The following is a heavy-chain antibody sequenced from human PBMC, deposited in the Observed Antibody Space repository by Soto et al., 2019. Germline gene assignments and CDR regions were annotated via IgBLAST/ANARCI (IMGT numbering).Heavy chain of an antibody. CDR2: VYYTGST. V-gene: IGHV4-59*01. J-gene: IGHJ4*02. D-gene: IGHD6-19*01. Sequence: SETLSLTCIVSGGPISGSYWTWIRQSPGKGLEWLGYVYYTGSTNYSPSLRSRVSISVDTSKNEFSLRLSSVTAADTAVYFCARSVAVPGAHIDYWGQGTQVTVSS. CDR1: GGPISGSY. CDR3: ARSVAVPGAHIDY.